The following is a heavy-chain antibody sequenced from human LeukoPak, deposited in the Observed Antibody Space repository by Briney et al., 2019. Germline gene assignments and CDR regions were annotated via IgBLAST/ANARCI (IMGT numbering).Heavy chain of an antibody. CDR2: ISYDGSNK. V-gene: IGHV3-30*04. J-gene: IGHJ5*02. D-gene: IGHD6-13*01. CDR3: ASVHFDFPYSSSWYTGNWFDP. Sequence: PGRSLRLSCAASGFTFSSYAMHWVGQAPGKGLEWVAVISYDGSNKYYADSVKGRFTISRDNSKNTLYLQMNSLRAEDTAVYYCASVHFDFPYSSSWYTGNWFDPWGQGTLVTVSS. CDR1: GFTFSSYA.